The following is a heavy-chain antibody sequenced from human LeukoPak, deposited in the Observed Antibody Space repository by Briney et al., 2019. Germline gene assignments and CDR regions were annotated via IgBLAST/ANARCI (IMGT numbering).Heavy chain of an antibody. Sequence: GGSLRLSCAASGFTFSSYWMSWVRQAPGKGLEGVANIKQDGSEKYYVDSVKGRFTISRDNAKNSLYLQMNSLRAEDTAVYYCARDRRSQWELPGGVDYWGQGTLVTVSS. CDR2: IKQDGSEK. CDR1: GFTFSSYW. CDR3: ARDRRSQWELPGGVDY. V-gene: IGHV3-7*01. J-gene: IGHJ4*02. D-gene: IGHD1-26*01.